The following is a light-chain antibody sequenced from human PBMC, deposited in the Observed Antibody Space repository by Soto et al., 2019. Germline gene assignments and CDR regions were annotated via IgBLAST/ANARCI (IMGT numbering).Light chain of an antibody. CDR1: NIGDKD. V-gene: IGLV3-21*02. CDR3: YSYTASDIWV. CDR2: DSS. J-gene: IGLJ3*02. Sequence: SYELAQPPSVSVAPRQTARITCGGNNIGDKDVHWYQQKPGQAPVLVVYDSSDRPSGIPERFSGSNSGNTATLTISGVEAGDEADYFCYSYTASDIWVFGGGTKLTVL.